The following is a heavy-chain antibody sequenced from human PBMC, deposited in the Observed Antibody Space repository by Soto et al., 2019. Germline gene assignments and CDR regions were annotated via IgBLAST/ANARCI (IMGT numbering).Heavy chain of an antibody. J-gene: IGHJ5*02. CDR1: GFTVSSNY. Sequence: GGSLRLSCAASGFTVSSNYMSWVRQAPGKGLEWVSVIYSGGSTYYADSVKGRFTISRDNSKNTLYLQMNSLRAEDTAVYHCARMGDGSLGWFDPWGQGTLVTVSS. CDR3: ARMGDGSLGWFDP. V-gene: IGHV3-53*01. CDR2: IYSGGST. D-gene: IGHD1-26*01.